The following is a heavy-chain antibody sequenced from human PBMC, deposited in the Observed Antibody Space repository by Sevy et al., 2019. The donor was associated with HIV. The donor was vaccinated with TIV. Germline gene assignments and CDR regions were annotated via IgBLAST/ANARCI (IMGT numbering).Heavy chain of an antibody. CDR2: IKLEGSEK. CDR1: GFTFSRYW. CDR3: ARNWSSTSRLWGIDG. D-gene: IGHD2-2*01. Sequence: GGSLRLSCAASGFTFSRYWMSWVRQAPGKGLEWVANIKLEGSEKYYVDSVNGRFTISRDNAKNSLYLHMNCLRSEYSAVYYCARNWSSTSRLWGIDGWRQATTVTVSS. V-gene: IGHV3-7*03. J-gene: IGHJ6*01.